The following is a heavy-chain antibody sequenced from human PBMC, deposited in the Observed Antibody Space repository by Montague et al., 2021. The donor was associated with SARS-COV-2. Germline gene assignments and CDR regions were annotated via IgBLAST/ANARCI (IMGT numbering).Heavy chain of an antibody. CDR2: INHSGST. CDR1: GGSFSGYY. CDR3: ARHYSATLPAVY. Sequence: SETLSLTCAVYGGSFSGYYWSWIRQPPGKGLEWIGEINHSGSTNYNPSLKSQVTISVDTSKNQFSLKLSSVTAADTAVYYCARHYSATLPAVYWGQGTLVTVSS. D-gene: IGHD2-15*01. J-gene: IGHJ4*02. V-gene: IGHV4-34*01.